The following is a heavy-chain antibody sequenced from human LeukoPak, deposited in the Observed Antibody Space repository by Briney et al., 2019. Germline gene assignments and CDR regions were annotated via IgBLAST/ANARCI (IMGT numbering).Heavy chain of an antibody. Sequence: SETLSLTCTVSGGPISSYYWSWIRQPAGKGPEWIGRIYTSGSTNYNPSLKSRVTMSVDTSKNQFSLKLSSVTAADTAVYYCARGGQYGSGSYYTYYYYGMDVWGQGTTVTVSS. CDR3: ARGGQYGSGSYYTYYYYGMDV. D-gene: IGHD3-10*01. V-gene: IGHV4-4*07. J-gene: IGHJ6*02. CDR1: GGPISSYY. CDR2: IYTSGST.